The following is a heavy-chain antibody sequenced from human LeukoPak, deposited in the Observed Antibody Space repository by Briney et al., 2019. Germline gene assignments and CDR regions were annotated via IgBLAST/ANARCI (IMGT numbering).Heavy chain of an antibody. CDR3: ARINYKYDYAK. CDR2: ISHSGST. Sequence: SETLSLTCAVSGGSICSTNWWSWVRQPPGKGLEWIGEISHSGSTNYNPSLKSRVTISVDKSKNQFSLKLSSVTAADTAVYYCARINYKYDYAKWGQGTLVTVSS. J-gene: IGHJ4*02. D-gene: IGHD4-17*01. CDR1: GGSICSTNW. V-gene: IGHV4-4*02.